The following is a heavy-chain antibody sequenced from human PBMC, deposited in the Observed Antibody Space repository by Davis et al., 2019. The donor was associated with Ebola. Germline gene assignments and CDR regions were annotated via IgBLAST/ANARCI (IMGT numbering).Heavy chain of an antibody. Sequence: ASVKVSCKASGYTFNSYVISWVRQAPGQGLEWVGWISAYNGNTNYAQKLQGRVTMTTDTSTSTAYMELRSLRSDDTAVYYCARDLTVSPPDYWAREPWSPSPQ. CDR1: GYTFNSYV. CDR2: ISAYNGNT. CDR3: ARDLTVSPPDY. V-gene: IGHV1-18*04. J-gene: IGHJ4*02. D-gene: IGHD4-17*01.